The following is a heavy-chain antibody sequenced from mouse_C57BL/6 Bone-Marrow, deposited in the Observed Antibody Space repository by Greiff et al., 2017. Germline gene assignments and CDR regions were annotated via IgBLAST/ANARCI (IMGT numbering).Heavy chain of an antibody. J-gene: IGHJ4*01. CDR2: MHPNGGSP. V-gene: IGHV1-64*01. D-gene: IGHD2-4*01. CDR1: GYTFTNYW. Sequence: VQLQQSGAELVKPGASVKLSCKASGYTFTNYWMPWVKQRPGQGLEWIGMMHPNGGSPDYNEKFKSEATLSVDKSSRTAYMELSSLKSEDSAVYDCAKSYDYDDYTMDYWGQGTSVTVSS. CDR3: AKSYDYDDYTMDY.